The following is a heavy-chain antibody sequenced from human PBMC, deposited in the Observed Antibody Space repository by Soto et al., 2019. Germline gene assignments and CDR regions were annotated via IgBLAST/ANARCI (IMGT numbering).Heavy chain of an antibody. V-gene: IGHV4-31*03. J-gene: IGHJ5*01. CDR1: CDSISRCSYY. D-gene: IGHD3-22*01. Sequence: TLSLTCTVSCDSISRCSYYRTCFRQHPVKGLEWIGYISKSGRTFYIQSIKSRITISLDSSEKKFSLRLTSVTAEDLAMYYCARASQYYDCELDSWGQGTLVTVSS. CDR2: ISKSGRT. CDR3: ARASQYYDCELDS.